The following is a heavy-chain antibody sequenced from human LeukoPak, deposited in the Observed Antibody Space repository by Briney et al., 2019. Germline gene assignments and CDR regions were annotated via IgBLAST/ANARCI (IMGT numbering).Heavy chain of an antibody. CDR1: GGTFSSYA. CDR3: ARAGRELLLPFGY. V-gene: IGHV1-69*13. CDR2: IIPIFGTA. D-gene: IGHD1-26*01. Sequence: ASVKVSCKASGGTFSSYAISWVRQAPGQGPEWMGGIIPIFGTANYAQKFQGRVTITADESTSTAYMELSSLRSEDTAVYYCARAGRELLLPFGYWGQGTLVTVSS. J-gene: IGHJ4*02.